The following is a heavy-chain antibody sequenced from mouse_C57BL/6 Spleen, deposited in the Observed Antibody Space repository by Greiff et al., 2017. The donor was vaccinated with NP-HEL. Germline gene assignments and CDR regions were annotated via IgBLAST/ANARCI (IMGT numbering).Heavy chain of an antibody. V-gene: IGHV1-69*01. CDR3: SRMRGPYYFDY. J-gene: IGHJ2*01. CDR1: GYTFTSYW. Sequence: QVQLQQPGAELVMPGASVKLSCKASGYTFTSYWMHWVKQRPGQGLEWIGEIDPSDSYPNYNQKFKGKSTLTVDKSSSTAYMQLSSLTSEDSAVYYCSRMRGPYYFDYWGQGTTLTVSS. D-gene: IGHD3-3*01. CDR2: IDPSDSYP.